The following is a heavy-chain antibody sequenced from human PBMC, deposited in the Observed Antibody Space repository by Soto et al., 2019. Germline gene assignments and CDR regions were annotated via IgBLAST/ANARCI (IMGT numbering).Heavy chain of an antibody. CDR3: VRVRRQHLEPASFDI. Sequence: QVQLQESGPGLVKPSQTLSLTCTVSGGSISSGGYYWSWIRQHPGKGLEWIGGIYYRGATYYTPSLKSRVTISVDTSTNQFSLKLSSVTAADTAVYYCVRVRRQHLEPASFDIWGQGTMVTVSS. D-gene: IGHD6-13*01. J-gene: IGHJ3*02. CDR2: IYYRGAT. CDR1: GGSISSGGYY. V-gene: IGHV4-31*03.